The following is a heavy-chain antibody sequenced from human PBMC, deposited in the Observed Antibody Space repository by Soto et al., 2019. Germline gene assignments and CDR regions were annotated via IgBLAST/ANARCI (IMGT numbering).Heavy chain of an antibody. CDR1: GNSISGSY. J-gene: IGHJ4*02. CDR2: IYYSGST. Sequence: QVQLQESGPGLVKPSETLSLTCTVSGNSISGSYWSWIRQPPGKGLEWIGYIYYSGSTNYNPSLESRVTISVDTSKNQFSLKLISVTATDTAVYYCARGGASSLPFDFWGQGILVTVSS. V-gene: IGHV4-59*01. D-gene: IGHD6-13*01. CDR3: ARGGASSLPFDF.